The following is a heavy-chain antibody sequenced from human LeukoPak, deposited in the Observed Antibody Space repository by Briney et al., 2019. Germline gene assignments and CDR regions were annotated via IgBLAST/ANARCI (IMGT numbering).Heavy chain of an antibody. Sequence: GGSLRLSCAVSGFTFSDHYMDWVRQAPGKGLEWVGRSRDKADSYTTEYAASVKGRFIISRDDSKNSLYLQMNSLKTEDTALYYCARRIGTQSDYWGQGTLVIVSS. D-gene: IGHD1-26*01. CDR2: SRDKADSYTT. J-gene: IGHJ4*02. V-gene: IGHV3-72*01. CDR1: GFTFSDHY. CDR3: ARRIGTQSDY.